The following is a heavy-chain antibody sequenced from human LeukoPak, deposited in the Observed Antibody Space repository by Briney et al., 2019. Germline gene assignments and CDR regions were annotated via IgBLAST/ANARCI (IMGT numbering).Heavy chain of an antibody. CDR1: GFTVSSNY. CDR2: IYSGGST. Sequence: GGSLRLSCAASGFTVSSNYMSWVRQAPGKGLEWVSVIYSGGSTYYADSVKGRFTISRHNSKNTLYLQMNSLRAEDTAVYSCASMVSGWSDYWGQGTLVTVSS. V-gene: IGHV3-53*04. D-gene: IGHD6-19*01. J-gene: IGHJ4*02. CDR3: ASMVSGWSDY.